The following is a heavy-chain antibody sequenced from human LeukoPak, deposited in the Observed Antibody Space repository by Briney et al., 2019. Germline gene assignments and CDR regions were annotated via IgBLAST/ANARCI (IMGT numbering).Heavy chain of an antibody. J-gene: IGHJ1*01. CDR3: ARDSIVGTHHADYFQH. V-gene: IGHV3-21*01. D-gene: IGHD1-26*01. Sequence: GGSLRLSCAASGFTFSSCSMNWVRQAPGKGLEWVSSISSSSSYIYYADSVKGRFTISRDNAKNSLYLQMNSLRAEDTAVYYCARDSIVGTHHADYFQHWGQGTLVTVSS. CDR2: ISSSSSYI. CDR1: GFTFSSCS.